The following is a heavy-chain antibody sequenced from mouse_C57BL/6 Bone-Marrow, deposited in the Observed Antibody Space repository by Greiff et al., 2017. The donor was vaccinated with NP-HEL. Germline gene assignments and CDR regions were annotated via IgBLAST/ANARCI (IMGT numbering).Heavy chain of an antibody. CDR1: GYTFTSYG. J-gene: IGHJ3*01. Sequence: VQLQQSGAELARPGASVKLSCKASGYTFTSYGISWVKQRTGQGLEWIGEIYPRSGNTYYNEKFKGKATLTADKSSSTAYMELRSLTSEDSAVYFCARGRAYYGYDWCAYWGQGTLVTVSA. D-gene: IGHD2-9*01. CDR3: ARGRAYYGYDWCAY. CDR2: IYPRSGNT. V-gene: IGHV1-81*01.